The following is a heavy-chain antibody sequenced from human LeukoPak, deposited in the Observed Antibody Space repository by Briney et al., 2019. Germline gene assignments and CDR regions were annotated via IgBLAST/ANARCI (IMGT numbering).Heavy chain of an antibody. CDR1: GFTFSSYS. V-gene: IGHV3-21*01. J-gene: IGHJ4*02. CDR2: ISSSSSYK. CDR3: ARDLYYDSRGSPGY. Sequence: GGSLRLSCAASGFTFSSYSMNWVRQAPGKGLEWVSSISSSSSYKYYADSVKGRFTISRDNAKSSLYLQMNSLRVEDTAVYYCARDLYYDSRGSPGYWGQGTLVTVSS. D-gene: IGHD3-22*01.